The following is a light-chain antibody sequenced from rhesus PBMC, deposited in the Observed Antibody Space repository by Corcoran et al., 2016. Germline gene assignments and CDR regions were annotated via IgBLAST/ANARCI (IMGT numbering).Light chain of an antibody. CDR1: QNIYSN. V-gene: IGKV1S8*01. CDR2: AAS. J-gene: IGKJ2*01. Sequence: DIQMTQSPSALSASVGDRVTISCRASQNIYSNLAWYQQKPGKAPKPLISAASSWQTGIPSRFSGRGSGTDFTLTITSLQPEGSASYYCQHYYYIPYGFGQGTKVEIK. CDR3: QHYYYIPYG.